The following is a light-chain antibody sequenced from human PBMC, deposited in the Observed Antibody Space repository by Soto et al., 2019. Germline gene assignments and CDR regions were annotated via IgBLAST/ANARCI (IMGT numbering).Light chain of an antibody. CDR3: QQYNSYWT. CDR1: QSISSW. CDR2: DAS. J-gene: IGKJ1*01. V-gene: IGKV1-5*01. Sequence: DIQMTQSPSTLSASVGDRVTITCRASQSISSWLAWYQQKPGKAPKLLIYDASSLESGVPSRFSGSGSGKEFSLTISSLQTDDFATYYCQQYNSYWTFGQGTKVEIK.